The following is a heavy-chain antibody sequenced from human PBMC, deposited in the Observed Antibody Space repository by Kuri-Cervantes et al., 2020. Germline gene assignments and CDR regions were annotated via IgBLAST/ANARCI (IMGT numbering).Heavy chain of an antibody. J-gene: IGHJ4*02. CDR1: GGSISSGGYY. CDR3: ARRGIAAAAPFDY. V-gene: IGHV4-31*01. Sequence: SETLSLTCTVSGGSISSGGYYWSWIRQPPGKGLEWIGYIYYSGSTYYNPSLMSLVTISVDTSKNQFSLKLSSVTAADTAVYYCARRGIAAAAPFDYWGQGTLVTVSS. D-gene: IGHD6-13*01. CDR2: IYYSGST.